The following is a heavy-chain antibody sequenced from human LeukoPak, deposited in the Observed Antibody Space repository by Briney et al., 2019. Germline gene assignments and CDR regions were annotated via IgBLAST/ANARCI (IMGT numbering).Heavy chain of an antibody. CDR3: ARDLSRSYYYGSGRHYYYYYMDV. CDR1: GDSVSSNSAA. Sequence: SQTLSLTCAISGDSVSSNSAAWNWIRQSPSSGLEWLGRTYYRSKWYNDYAVSVKSRITINPDASKNQFSLQLNSVTPEDTAVYYCARDLSRSYYYGSGRHYYYYYMDVWGKGTTATVSS. J-gene: IGHJ6*03. V-gene: IGHV6-1*01. D-gene: IGHD3-10*01. CDR2: TYYRSKWYN.